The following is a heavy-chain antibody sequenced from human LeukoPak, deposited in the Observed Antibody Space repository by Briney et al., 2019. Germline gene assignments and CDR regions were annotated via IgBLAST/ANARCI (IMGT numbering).Heavy chain of an antibody. D-gene: IGHD1-26*01. J-gene: IGHJ4*02. CDR1: GFTFSSYS. Sequence: GGCLRLSCAASGFTFSSYSMNWVRQAPGKGLEWVSSISSSSSYIYYADSVKGRFTISRDNAKNSLYLQMNSLRAEDTAVYYCARDQGSGKLDYWGQGTLVTVSS. V-gene: IGHV3-21*01. CDR3: ARDQGSGKLDY. CDR2: ISSSSSYI.